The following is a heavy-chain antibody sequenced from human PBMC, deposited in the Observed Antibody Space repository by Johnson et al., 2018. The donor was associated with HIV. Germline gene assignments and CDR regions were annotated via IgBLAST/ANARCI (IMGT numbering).Heavy chain of an antibody. CDR2: ISSSGSTI. D-gene: IGHD1-26*01. CDR1: GFTVSSNY. V-gene: IGHV3-11*04. Sequence: QVQLVESGGGVVQPGRSLRLSCAASGFTVSSNYMSWVRHAPGKGLEWVSYISSSGSTIYYADSVKGRFTISRDNARNSLYLQMNILRAEATAVYYCARGWAGGGDAFDIWGQGTMVTVSS. CDR3: ARGWAGGGDAFDI. J-gene: IGHJ3*02.